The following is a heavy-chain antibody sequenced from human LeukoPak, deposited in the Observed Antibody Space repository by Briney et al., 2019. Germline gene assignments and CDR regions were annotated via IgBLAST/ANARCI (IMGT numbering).Heavy chain of an antibody. D-gene: IGHD3-9*01. V-gene: IGHV3-23*01. Sequence: GSLRLSCAASGFTFSNYAMSWVRQAPGKGLEWVSAITGSGGNTYYADSVKGRFTISRDNSKNTLYLQMNSLRDEGTAVYYCAKWGDFDVLTGYYAPDFWGQGTLVTVSS. CDR3: AKWGDFDVLTGYYAPDF. CDR2: ITGSGGNT. J-gene: IGHJ4*02. CDR1: GFTFSNYA.